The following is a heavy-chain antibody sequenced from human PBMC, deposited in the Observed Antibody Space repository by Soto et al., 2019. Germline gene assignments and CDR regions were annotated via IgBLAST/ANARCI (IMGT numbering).Heavy chain of an antibody. Sequence: QLQLQESGPGLVKPSETLSLTCTVSGASISSRSHYWGWIRQPPGKGLEWIGSIYYSGNTYYNPSLKSRVTISVDTSKDQFSLKLTSVTAADTAVYYCARHAGNSYGYVNLWGRGTLVTVSS. CDR2: IYYSGNT. J-gene: IGHJ2*01. D-gene: IGHD5-18*01. CDR1: GASISSRSHY. V-gene: IGHV4-39*01. CDR3: ARHAGNSYGYVNL.